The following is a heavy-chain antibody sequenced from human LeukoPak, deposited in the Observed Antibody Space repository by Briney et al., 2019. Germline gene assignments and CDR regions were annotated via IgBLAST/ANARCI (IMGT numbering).Heavy chain of an antibody. V-gene: IGHV1-2*02. D-gene: IGHD1-26*01. CDR2: INPNSGGT. J-gene: IGHJ4*02. CDR3: ARESIVGGTTLDY. CDR1: GYTFTGYY. Sequence: GASVKVSCKASGYTFTGYYMHWVRQAPGQGLEWMGWINPNSGGTNSAQKFQGRVTMTRDTSISTAYMELSRLRSDDKAVYSCARESIVGGTTLDYWGQGTLVTVSS.